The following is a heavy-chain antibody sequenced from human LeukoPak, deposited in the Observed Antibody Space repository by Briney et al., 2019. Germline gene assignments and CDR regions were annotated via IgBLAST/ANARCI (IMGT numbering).Heavy chain of an antibody. V-gene: IGHV4-39*07. D-gene: IGHD3-10*01. CDR3: AKSNGYGLVDI. J-gene: IGHJ3*02. CDR1: GGSISSSTYY. Sequence: SETLSLTCTVSGGSISSSTYYWGWIRQPPGKGLEWIGSIYYSGSTYYNPSLKSPVTISIDTSKSQFSLKLYSVTAADTAVYYCAKSNGYGLVDIWDQGTMVTVSS. CDR2: IYYSGST.